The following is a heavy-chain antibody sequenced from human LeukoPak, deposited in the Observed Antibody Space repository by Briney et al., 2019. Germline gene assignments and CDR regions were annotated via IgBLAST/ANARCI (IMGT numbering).Heavy chain of an antibody. D-gene: IGHD2-2*02. CDR2: ISSSGSTI. CDR3: ASYQLLYLGRYFDY. Sequence: GGSLRLSCAASGFTFSDYYMSWIRQAPGKGLEWVSYISSSGSTIYYADSVKGRFTISRDNAKNSLYLQLNSLRAEDTAVYYCASYQLLYLGRYFDYWGQGTLVTVSS. J-gene: IGHJ4*02. CDR1: GFTFSDYY. V-gene: IGHV3-11*04.